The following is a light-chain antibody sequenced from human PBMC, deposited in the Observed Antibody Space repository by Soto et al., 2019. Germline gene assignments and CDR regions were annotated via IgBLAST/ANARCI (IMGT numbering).Light chain of an antibody. CDR2: DAS. J-gene: IGKJ3*01. V-gene: IGKV3-11*01. CDR3: QQRSNWPPVFT. CDR1: QSVSSY. Sequence: EIVLTQSPATLSLSPGERATLSCRASQSVSSYLAWYQQKPGQAPRLLIYDASNRATGIPARFSGSGSGTAFTLSISSVAPEDFAVYYCQQRSNWPPVFTFGPGTKVDIK.